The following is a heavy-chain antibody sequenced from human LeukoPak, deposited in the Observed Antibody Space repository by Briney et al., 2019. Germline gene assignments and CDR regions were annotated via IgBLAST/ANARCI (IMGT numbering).Heavy chain of an antibody. Sequence: ASVKVSCKASGYTFTSYGISWVRQAPGQGLEWMGWISAYNGNTNYAQKLQGRVTMTTDTSTSTAYMELRSLRSDDTAVYYCAGLPGIAVAGKDYYYGMDVWGQGTTVTVSS. J-gene: IGHJ6*02. CDR3: AGLPGIAVAGKDYYYGMDV. D-gene: IGHD6-19*01. CDR2: ISAYNGNT. V-gene: IGHV1-18*01. CDR1: GYTFTSYG.